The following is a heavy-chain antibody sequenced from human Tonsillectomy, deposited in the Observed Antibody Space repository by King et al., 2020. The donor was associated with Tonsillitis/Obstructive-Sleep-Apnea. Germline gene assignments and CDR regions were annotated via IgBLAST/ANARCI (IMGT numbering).Heavy chain of an antibody. CDR2: ITTNNGST. D-gene: IGHD3-3*01. Sequence: QLVQSGTEVKKPGASVKVSCKASGYTFTNYGVSWVRQAPGQGLEWMGWITTNNGSTDYAQKLQGRVTMTTDTSTTTADMELRSLRADDTAVYYCARRRFLEWSGGAYYYYMDVWGKGTTVTVSS. J-gene: IGHJ6*03. CDR3: ARRRFLEWSGGAYYYYMDV. V-gene: IGHV1-18*01. CDR1: GYTFTNYG.